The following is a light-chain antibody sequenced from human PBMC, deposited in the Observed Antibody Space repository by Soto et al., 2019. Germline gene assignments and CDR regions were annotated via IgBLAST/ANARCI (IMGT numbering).Light chain of an antibody. Sequence: DIQMTQSPSSLSASVGDRVTVTCRASQSISNYLNWYQQKPGKAPKLLIYAASSLQSGVPSRFSGSGSGTDFALTISILQPEDFATYYCQQSYSSVMYTFGQGTKLEIK. CDR3: QQSYSSVMYT. V-gene: IGKV1-39*01. CDR2: AAS. J-gene: IGKJ2*01. CDR1: QSISNY.